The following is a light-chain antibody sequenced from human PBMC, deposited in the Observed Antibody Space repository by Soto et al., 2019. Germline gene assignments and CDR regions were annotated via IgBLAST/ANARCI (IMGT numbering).Light chain of an antibody. CDR2: EVS. CDR1: SSDVGGYNY. J-gene: IGLJ1*01. Sequence: LTQPASVSGSPGQSITISRTGTSSDVGGYNYVSWYQQHPGKAPKLMIYEVSNRPSGVSNRFSGSKSGNTASLTISGLQAEDEADYYCSSYTSSSPYVFGTGTKVTVL. CDR3: SSYTSSSPYV. V-gene: IGLV2-14*01.